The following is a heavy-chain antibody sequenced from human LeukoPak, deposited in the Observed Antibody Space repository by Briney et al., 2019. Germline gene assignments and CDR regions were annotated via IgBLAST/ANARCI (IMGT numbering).Heavy chain of an antibody. V-gene: IGHV3-30*02. CDR2: IGYDGRNK. D-gene: IGHD6-19*01. J-gene: IGHJ4*02. CDR3: AKEAPPREQWPDLGF. Sequence: SGGSLRLSCAASGFTFSSYGIHWVRQAPGKGLEWVTFIGYDGRNKYYADSVKGRFTISRDNSKNTLYLQMNSLRAEDTAVYYCAKEAPPREQWPDLGFWGQGTLVTVSS. CDR1: GFTFSSYG.